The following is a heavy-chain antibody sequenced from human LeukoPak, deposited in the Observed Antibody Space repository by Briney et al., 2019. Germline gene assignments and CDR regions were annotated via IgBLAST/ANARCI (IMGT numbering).Heavy chain of an antibody. Sequence: SETLSLTCIVSGGSISSSSYYWGWIRQPPGKGLEWIGSIYYSGSTYYNPSLKSRVTISVDTSKNQFSLKLSSVTAADTAVYYCASNGYDSSGYYSDWGQGTLVTVSS. D-gene: IGHD3-22*01. V-gene: IGHV4-39*01. CDR1: GGSISSSSYY. J-gene: IGHJ4*02. CDR3: ASNGYDSSGYYSD. CDR2: IYYSGST.